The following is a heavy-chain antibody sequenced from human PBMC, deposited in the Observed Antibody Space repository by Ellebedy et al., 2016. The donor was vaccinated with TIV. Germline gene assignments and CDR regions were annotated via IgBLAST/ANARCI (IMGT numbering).Heavy chain of an antibody. CDR3: ARGRPNGSGSFPRAEYFHH. J-gene: IGHJ1*01. D-gene: IGHD3-10*01. V-gene: IGHV3-30*04. CDR2: ISSDGNDK. Sequence: GESLKISCAASGFTFSSYALHWIRQAPGKGLEWVAVISSDGNDKYYTNSVKGRLTISRDNPANTLSLQMNSLRSEDTSVYYCARGRPNGSGSFPRAEYFHHWGLGTLVTVSS. CDR1: GFTFSSYA.